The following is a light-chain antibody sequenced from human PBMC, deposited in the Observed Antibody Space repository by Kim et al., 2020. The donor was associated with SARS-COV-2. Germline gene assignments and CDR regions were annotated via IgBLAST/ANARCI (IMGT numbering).Light chain of an antibody. J-gene: IGLJ3*02. CDR1: SSNIGAGYD. V-gene: IGLV1-40*01. Sequence: QSVLTQPPSVSGAPGQRVTISCTGSSSNIGAGYDVHWYQQLPETAPKLLIYGHNNRPSGVPDRFSGSKSGTSASLAITGLQAEDEADYYCQSYDSSLSGWVFGWVFGGGTQLTVL. CDR3: QSYDSSLSGWVFGWV. CDR2: GHN.